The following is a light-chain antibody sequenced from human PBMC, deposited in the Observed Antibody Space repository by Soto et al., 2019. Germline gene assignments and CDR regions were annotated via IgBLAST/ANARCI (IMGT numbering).Light chain of an antibody. CDR1: QSILYSSNNNNY. CDR2: WAS. J-gene: IGKJ2*01. CDR3: QQYYSSPPT. Sequence: DSLMTQSPDSLAVSLGERATINCKSSQSILYSSNNNNYLRWYQQKLGQPPKLLIYWASTRESGVPDRFSGAGSGTDFTLTISSLQAEDVAVYYCQQYYSSPPTFGQGTKLEI. V-gene: IGKV4-1*01.